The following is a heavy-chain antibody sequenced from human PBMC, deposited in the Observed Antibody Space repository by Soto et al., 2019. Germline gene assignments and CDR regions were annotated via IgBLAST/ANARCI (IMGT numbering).Heavy chain of an antibody. CDR2: FYYTGNT. J-gene: IGHJ3*02. D-gene: IGHD2-15*01. Sequence: SETLSLTCTVSGDSISSGPYYWGWIRQPPGKGLEWIGSFYYTGNTYYNPSLKSRVTISVGASKSQFSLKLSSVTAADTAVYYCAGTRIGAFDIWGQGTMVTVSS. CDR1: GDSISSGPYY. CDR3: AGTRIGAFDI. V-gene: IGHV4-39*01.